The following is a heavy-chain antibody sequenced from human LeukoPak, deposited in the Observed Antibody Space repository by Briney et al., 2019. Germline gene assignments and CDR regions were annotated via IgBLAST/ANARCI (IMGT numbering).Heavy chain of an antibody. D-gene: IGHD6-13*01. Sequence: SETLSLTCTVSGASISGSIYYWGWIRQPPGKGLEWIGSIYYSGSTYYNPSLKSRVTISVDTSKNQFSLKLSSVTAADTAVYYCAIHAGYSSIWFDFDYWGQGTLVTVSS. CDR1: GASISGSIYY. J-gene: IGHJ4*02. CDR3: AIHAGYSSIWFDFDY. V-gene: IGHV4-39*01. CDR2: IYYSGST.